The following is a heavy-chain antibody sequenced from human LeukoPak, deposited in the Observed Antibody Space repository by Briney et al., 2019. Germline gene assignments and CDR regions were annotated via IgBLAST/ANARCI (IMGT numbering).Heavy chain of an antibody. V-gene: IGHV1-46*01. Sequence: ASVKVSCKASGYPFTSYYMHWVRQAPGQGLEWMGIINPSGGSTSYAQKFRGRVTMTRDTSTSTVYMELSSLRSEDTAVYYCARATIFGVVIFSLDYWGQGTLVTVSS. J-gene: IGHJ4*02. D-gene: IGHD3-3*01. CDR1: GYPFTSYY. CDR2: INPSGGST. CDR3: ARATIFGVVIFSLDY.